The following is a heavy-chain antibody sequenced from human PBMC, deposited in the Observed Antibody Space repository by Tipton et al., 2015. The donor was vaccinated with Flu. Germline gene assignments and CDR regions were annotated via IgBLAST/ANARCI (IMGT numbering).Heavy chain of an antibody. CDR1: GFTFSSYG. CDR2: IRYDGSNK. CDR3: AKEEGYCSSTSCQITYYYYGMDV. D-gene: IGHD2-2*01. J-gene: IGHJ6*02. Sequence: SLRLSCAASGFTFSSYGMHWVRQAPGKVLEWVAFIRYDGSNKYYADSVKGRFTISRDNSKNTLYLQMNSLRAEGTAVYYCAKEEGYCSSTSCQITYYYYGMDVWGQGTTVTVSS. V-gene: IGHV3-30*02.